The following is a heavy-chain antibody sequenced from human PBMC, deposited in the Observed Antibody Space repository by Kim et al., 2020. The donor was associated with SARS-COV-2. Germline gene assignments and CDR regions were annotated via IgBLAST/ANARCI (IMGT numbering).Heavy chain of an antibody. CDR2: VYSGGST. CDR3: ASSQRHDYYGMDV. V-gene: IGHV3-66*01. CDR1: GITVSSNY. J-gene: IGHJ6*02. Sequence: GGSLRLSCAASGITVSSNYMSWVRQAPGKGLEWVSIVYSGGSTLYADSVKGRFTISRDNSENMLYLQMNSLRAEDTAVYYCASSQRHDYYGMDVWGQGTTVTVSS.